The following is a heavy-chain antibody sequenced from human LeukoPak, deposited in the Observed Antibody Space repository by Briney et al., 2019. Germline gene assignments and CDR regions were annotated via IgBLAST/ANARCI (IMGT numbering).Heavy chain of an antibody. CDR1: GFSFSSHC. Sequence: GRSLSLSCEASGFSFSSHCMHWVRHAPGKGLVWVSRINKVGRSTSYADSVKGRFTISRDNAKNTMYLQVNSLGAEDTAVYYCARDLSWGAADSWGQGTLVTVSS. CDR3: ARDLSWGAADS. D-gene: IGHD7-27*01. CDR2: INKVGRST. V-gene: IGHV3-74*01. J-gene: IGHJ4*02.